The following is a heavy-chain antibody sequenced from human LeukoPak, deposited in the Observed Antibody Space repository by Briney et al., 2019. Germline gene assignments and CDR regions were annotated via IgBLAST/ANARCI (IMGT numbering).Heavy chain of an antibody. D-gene: IGHD4-17*01. CDR1: GGSISSYY. Sequence: SETLSLTCTVSGGSISSYYWSWIRQPPGKGLEWIGYIYYSGSTNYNPSLKSRVTISVDTSKNQFSLKLSSVTAADTAVYYCARGSTRFDPWGQGTLVTVSS. V-gene: IGHV4-59*12. CDR3: ARGSTRFDP. CDR2: IYYSGST. J-gene: IGHJ5*02.